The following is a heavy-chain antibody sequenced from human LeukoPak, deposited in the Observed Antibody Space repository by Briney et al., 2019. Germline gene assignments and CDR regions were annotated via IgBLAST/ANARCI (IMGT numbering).Heavy chain of an antibody. Sequence: PSETLSLTCTVSGDSISTYYWSWIRQPAGKGLEWIGRIYSSGSTNYNPSLKSRVTISVDTSKNQFSLKLSSVTAADTAVYYCARDPGYDFWSGTDAFDIWGQGTMVTVSS. CDR2: IYSSGST. CDR1: GDSISTYY. D-gene: IGHD3-3*01. J-gene: IGHJ3*02. V-gene: IGHV4-4*07. CDR3: ARDPGYDFWSGTDAFDI.